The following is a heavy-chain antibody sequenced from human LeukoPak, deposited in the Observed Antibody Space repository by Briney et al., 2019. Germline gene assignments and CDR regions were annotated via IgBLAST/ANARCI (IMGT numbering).Heavy chain of an antibody. CDR1: GFTVSSNY. V-gene: IGHV3-23*01. Sequence: GGSLRLSCAASGFTVSSNYMSWVRQAPGKGLEWVSAISGSGGSTYYADSVKGRFTISRDNSKNTLYLQMNSLRAEDTAVYYCAKEVQWEFADYWGRGTLVTVSS. CDR2: ISGSGGST. CDR3: AKEVQWEFADY. J-gene: IGHJ4*02. D-gene: IGHD1-26*01.